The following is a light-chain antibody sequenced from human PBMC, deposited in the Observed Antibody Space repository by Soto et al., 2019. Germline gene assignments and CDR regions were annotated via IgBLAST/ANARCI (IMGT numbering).Light chain of an antibody. Sequence: EVVLTQSPGTLSLSPGERATLSCRASQSVSTTYLAWYQQKLGQAPRLLIYDASSRATGIPDRFSGSGSGTDFTLTISRLEPEDFAVYFCQQYDTSPTFGQGTKVEIK. J-gene: IGKJ1*01. CDR1: QSVSTTY. CDR3: QQYDTSPT. CDR2: DAS. V-gene: IGKV3-20*01.